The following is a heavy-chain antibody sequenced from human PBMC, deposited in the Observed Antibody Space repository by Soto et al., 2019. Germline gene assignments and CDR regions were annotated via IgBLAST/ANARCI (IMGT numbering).Heavy chain of an antibody. CDR1: GGSISSYY. J-gene: IGHJ6*03. CDR3: ARHDYGVLGGYYYMDV. V-gene: IGHV4-59*08. Sequence: PSETLSLTCTVSGGSISSYYWSWIRQPPGKGLEWIGYIYYSGSTNYNPSLKSRVTISVDTSKNQFSLKLSSVTAADTAVYYCARHDYGVLGGYYYMDVWGKGTTVTVSS. D-gene: IGHD4-17*01. CDR2: IYYSGST.